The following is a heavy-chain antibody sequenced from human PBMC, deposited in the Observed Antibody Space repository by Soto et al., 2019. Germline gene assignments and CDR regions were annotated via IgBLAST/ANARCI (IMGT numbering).Heavy chain of an antibody. CDR3: ARNWGSGSYGPYYAMDV. D-gene: IGHD1-26*01. J-gene: IGHJ6*02. Sequence: SETLSLTCTVSGGSISSNSYYWGWIREPPGKGLEWIGRIYYSGSTYHNPSLKSRVTISVDTSKTQFSLKLSSVTAADAAVYYCARNWGSGSYGPYYAMDVWGQGTTVTVSS. CDR1: GGSISSNSYY. V-gene: IGHV4-39*01. CDR2: IYYSGST.